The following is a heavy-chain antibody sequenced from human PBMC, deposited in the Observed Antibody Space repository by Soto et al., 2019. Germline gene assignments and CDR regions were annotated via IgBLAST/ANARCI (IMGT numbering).Heavy chain of an antibody. J-gene: IGHJ4*02. CDR3: ASTVITIFGVDINPFDY. CDR1: GFTFSSYA. CDR2: ISGSGGST. Sequence: EVQLLESGGGLVQPGGSLRLSCAASGFTFSSYAMSWVRQAPGKGLEWVSAISGSGGSTYYADSVKGRFTISRDNSKNTLYLQMNSLRAEDTDVYYCASTVITIFGVDINPFDYWGQGTLVTVSS. V-gene: IGHV3-23*01. D-gene: IGHD3-3*01.